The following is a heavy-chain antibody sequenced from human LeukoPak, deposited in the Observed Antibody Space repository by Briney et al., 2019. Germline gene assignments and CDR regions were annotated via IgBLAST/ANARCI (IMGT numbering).Heavy chain of an antibody. V-gene: IGHV1-2*02. Sequence: ASVKVSCKASGYTFTGYYMHWVRQAPGQGLEWMGWINPNSGGTNYAQKFQGRVTMTRDTSISTAYMELSRLRSDDTAVYYCARGKGRYYYGSGSYYDAFDIWGQGTMVTVSS. D-gene: IGHD3-10*01. CDR1: GYTFTGYY. CDR3: ARGKGRYYYGSGSYYDAFDI. J-gene: IGHJ3*02. CDR2: INPNSGGT.